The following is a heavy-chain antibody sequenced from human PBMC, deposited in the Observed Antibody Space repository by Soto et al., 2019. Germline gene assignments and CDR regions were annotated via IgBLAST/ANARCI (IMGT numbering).Heavy chain of an antibody. CDR2: VYHSGSA. Sequence: SETLSLTCTVSGGSITTAGYSWGWIRQPPGKGLEWIGCVYHSGSAYHNPSLKSRVTISLDRSKNQFSLKMTSVTAADTAVYYCAMVYITIFGVVSYDFDDWGQGTLVTVSS. CDR1: GGSITTAGYS. CDR3: AMVYITIFGVVSYDFDD. D-gene: IGHD3-3*01. J-gene: IGHJ4*02. V-gene: IGHV4-39*01.